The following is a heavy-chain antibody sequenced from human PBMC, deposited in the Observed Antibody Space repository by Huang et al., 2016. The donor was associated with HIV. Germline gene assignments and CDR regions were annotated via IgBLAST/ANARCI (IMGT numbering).Heavy chain of an antibody. CDR1: GGSIRSDNYY. D-gene: IGHD3-10*01. CDR2: IYYSGST. J-gene: IGHJ4*02. Sequence: QLQLQESGPGLVKPSETLSLTCTVSGGSIRSDNYYWGWIRQPPGKGLEWIGGIYYSGSTDDNPYLRRRVTITVDTSKNHFSLRMRSVTAADTAVYYCARLPGSITMIRGVITDPYWGQGTLVTVSS. V-gene: IGHV4-39*02. CDR3: ARLPGSITMIRGVITDPY.